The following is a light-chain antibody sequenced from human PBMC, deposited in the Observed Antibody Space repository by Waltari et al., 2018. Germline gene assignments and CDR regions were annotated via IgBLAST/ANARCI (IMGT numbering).Light chain of an antibody. J-gene: IGLJ2*01. V-gene: IGLV1-47*01. CDR3: AAWDDSLRGVV. Sequence: QSVLTQPPSASETPGQRVTLSCSGSRSNFGSNYVNWYQQLPGTAPKLLFYRNTQRPSGVPDRFSGSKSGTSASLAISGLRSEDEAVYYCAAWDDSLRGVVFGGGTKLTVL. CDR2: RNT. CDR1: RSNFGSNY.